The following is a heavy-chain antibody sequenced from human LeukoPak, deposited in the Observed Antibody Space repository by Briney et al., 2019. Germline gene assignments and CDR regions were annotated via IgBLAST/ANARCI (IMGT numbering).Heavy chain of an antibody. V-gene: IGHV1-46*01. Sequence: ASVKVSCKASGYTFTSYYMHWVRQAPGQGLEWMGIINPSGGSTSYAQKFQGRVTMTRDTSTSTVYMELSSLRSDDTAVYYCASEGIYDILTGYLYYYGMDVWGQGTTVTVSS. CDR1: GYTFTSYY. CDR3: ASEGIYDILTGYLYYYGMDV. CDR2: INPSGGST. J-gene: IGHJ6*02. D-gene: IGHD3-9*01.